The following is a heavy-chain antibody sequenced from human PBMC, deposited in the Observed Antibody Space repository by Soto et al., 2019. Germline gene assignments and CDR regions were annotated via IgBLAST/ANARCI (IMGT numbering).Heavy chain of an antibody. CDR3: ARYPNPTVAGLPFDL. J-gene: IGHJ4*02. CDR2: TRQDGGQE. V-gene: IGHV3-7*03. D-gene: IGHD6-19*01. Sequence: EVQLVESGGGLVQPGGSLRLSCAASGFTFSSYWISWVRQAPGKGLEWVAHTRQDGGQEYYVDSVKGRFTISRDNDKNSLYLQMNSLRVEDTAVYYCARYPNPTVAGLPFDLWGQGTLVTVSS. CDR1: GFTFSSYW.